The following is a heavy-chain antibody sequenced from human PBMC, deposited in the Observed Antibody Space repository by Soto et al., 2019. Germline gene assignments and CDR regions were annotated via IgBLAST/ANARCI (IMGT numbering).Heavy chain of an antibody. Sequence: QVQLVQSGAEVKKPGASVKVSCKASGYTFTSYGISWVRQAPGQGLEWMGWISAYNGNTNYAQKLQGRVTMTTDTSTSTAYMELRSLRSDDTAVYYCARDLDRWLRYPPLDWFDPWGQGTLVTVSS. CDR3: ARDLDRWLRYPPLDWFDP. J-gene: IGHJ5*02. D-gene: IGHD5-12*01. CDR1: GYTFTSYG. V-gene: IGHV1-18*01. CDR2: ISAYNGNT.